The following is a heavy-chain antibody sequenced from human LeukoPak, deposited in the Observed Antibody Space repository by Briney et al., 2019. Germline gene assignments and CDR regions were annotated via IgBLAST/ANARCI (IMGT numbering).Heavy chain of an antibody. CDR3: ARTPEHCTNGVWYPAYFDY. CDR2: ISAYNGNT. D-gene: IGHD2-8*01. CDR1: GYTFTSYG. V-gene: IGHV1-18*01. Sequence: ASVKVSCKASGYTFTSYGISWVRQAPGQGLEWMGWISAYNGNTNYAQKLQGRVTMTTDTSTSTAYMELRSLRSDDTAVYYCARTPEHCTNGVWYPAYFDYWGQGTLVTVSS. J-gene: IGHJ4*02.